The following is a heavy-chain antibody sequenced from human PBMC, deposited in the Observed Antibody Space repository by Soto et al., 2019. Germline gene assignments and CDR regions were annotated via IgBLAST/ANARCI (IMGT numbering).Heavy chain of an antibody. V-gene: IGHV4-59*08. J-gene: IGHJ5*01. CDR3: ARLDFDWLLFDF. CDR2: IYYTGSA. Sequence: TSETQSLTWTVSGGSISGYDWSWIRQPPGKGLEWIGYIYYTGSANYTPSLKSRVTISIDTSKNQFSLNLSSVTATDTAVYYCARLDFDWLLFDFWGQGTLVTVSS. D-gene: IGHD3-9*01. CDR1: GGSISGYD.